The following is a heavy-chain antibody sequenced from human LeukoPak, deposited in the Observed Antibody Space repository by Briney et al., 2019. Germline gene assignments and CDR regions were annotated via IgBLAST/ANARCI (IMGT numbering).Heavy chain of an antibody. CDR1: PFSVSTNY. CDR2: IYSTGGK. J-gene: IGHJ4*02. V-gene: IGHV3-66*01. Sequence: GGSLRLSCAASPFSVSTNYMSWVRQAPGKGLEWVSIIYSTGGKYYPDSVKGRFTISRDISKNTLYLQMNSLRAEHTAVYYCARGSDGWFAFDYWGQGILVTVSS. D-gene: IGHD6-19*01. CDR3: ARGSDGWFAFDY.